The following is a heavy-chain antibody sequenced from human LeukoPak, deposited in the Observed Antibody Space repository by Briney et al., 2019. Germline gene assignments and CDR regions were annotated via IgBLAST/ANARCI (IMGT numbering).Heavy chain of an antibody. CDR3: ARVFAAPPYYYCYYMDV. Sequence: SETLSLTWTVSGGHISSYYWSWIGQPPGQGLEWIGYIYHSGSTYYNPSLKSRVTISVDRSKNQFSLKLSSVTAADTAVYYCARVFAAPPYYYCYYMDVWGKGTTVTVSS. CDR1: GGHISSYY. D-gene: IGHD6-13*01. V-gene: IGHV4-59*12. CDR2: IYHSGST. J-gene: IGHJ6*03.